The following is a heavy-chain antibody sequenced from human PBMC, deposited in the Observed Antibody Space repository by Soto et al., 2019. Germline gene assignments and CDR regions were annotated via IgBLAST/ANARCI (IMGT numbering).Heavy chain of an antibody. CDR3: ARDMGGSSTSCLGMDV. CDR1: GGSFSGYY. D-gene: IGHD2-2*01. J-gene: IGHJ6*03. V-gene: IGHV4-34*01. Sequence: SETLSLTCAVYGGSFSGYYWSWIRQPPGKGLEWIGEINHSGSTNYNPSLKSRVTISVDTSKNQFSLKLSSVTAADTAVYYCARDMGGSSTSCLGMDVWGKGTTVTVSS. CDR2: INHSGST.